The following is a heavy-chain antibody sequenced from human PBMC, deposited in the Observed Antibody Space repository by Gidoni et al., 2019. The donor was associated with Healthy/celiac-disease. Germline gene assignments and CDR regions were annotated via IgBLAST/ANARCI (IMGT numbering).Heavy chain of an antibody. V-gene: IGHV3-9*01. CDR1: GFTFDDYA. CDR3: AKVGLWESSGLYFDY. Sequence: EVQLVESVGGLVQPGRSLRLSCAASGFTFDDYAMHWVRQAPGKGLGWVSGISWNSGSIGYADSVKGRFTISRDNAKNSLYLQMNSLRAEDTALYYCAKVGLWESSGLYFDYWGQGTLVTVSS. CDR2: ISWNSGSI. J-gene: IGHJ4*02. D-gene: IGHD3-22*01.